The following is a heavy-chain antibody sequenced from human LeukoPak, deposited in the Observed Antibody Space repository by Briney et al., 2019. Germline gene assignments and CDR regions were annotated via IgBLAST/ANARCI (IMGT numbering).Heavy chain of an antibody. V-gene: IGHV4-34*01. D-gene: IGHD3-10*01. CDR3: ARGRGGPYYYYYMDV. CDR1: GGPFSGYY. J-gene: IGHJ6*03. CDR2: INHSGST. Sequence: SETLSLTCAVYGGPFSGYYWSWIRQPPGKGLEWIGEINHSGSTNYNPSLKSRVTISVDTSKNQFSLKLSSVTAADTAVYYCARGRGGPYYYYYMDVWGKGTTVTVSS.